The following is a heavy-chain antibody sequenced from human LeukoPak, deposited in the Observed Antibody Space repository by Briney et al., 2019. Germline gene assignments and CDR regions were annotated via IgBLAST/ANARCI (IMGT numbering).Heavy chain of an antibody. CDR3: ARTRYSSGWSGFDY. D-gene: IGHD6-19*01. CDR1: GDSVSSNIAT. J-gene: IGHJ4*02. Sequence: SQTLSLTCAISGDSVSSNIATWNWIRQSPSRGLEWLGRTYYRSKWYNDYAVSVKSRITINPDTSKNQFPLQLNSETPEDTAVYYCARTRYSSGWSGFDYWGQGTLVTVSS. CDR2: TYYRSKWYN. V-gene: IGHV6-1*01.